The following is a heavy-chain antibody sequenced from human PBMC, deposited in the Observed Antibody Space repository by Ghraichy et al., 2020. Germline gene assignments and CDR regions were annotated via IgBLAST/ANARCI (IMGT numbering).Heavy chain of an antibody. CDR2: ISSSGSTI. CDR1: GFTFSSYE. J-gene: IGHJ6*02. V-gene: IGHV3-48*03. Sequence: GGSLRLSCAASGFTFSSYEMNWVRQAPGKGLEWVSYISSSGSTIYYADSVKGRFTISRDNAKNSLYLQMNSLRAEDTAVYYCARDPAQTAGFLEWFNYYGMDVWGQGTTFTGSS. CDR3: ARDPAQTAGFLEWFNYYGMDV. D-gene: IGHD3-3*01.